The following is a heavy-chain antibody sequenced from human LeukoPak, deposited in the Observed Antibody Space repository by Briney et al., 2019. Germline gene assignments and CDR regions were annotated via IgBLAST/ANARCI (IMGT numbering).Heavy chain of an antibody. CDR2: INPSGGST. Sequence: GASVKVSCKASGYTFTSYYMHWVRQAPGQGLEWMGIINPSGGSTSYAQKFQGRVTMTRDTSTSTVYMELSSLRSEDTAVYYCAKDARSSWSPYYFDYWGQGTLVTVSS. D-gene: IGHD6-13*01. J-gene: IGHJ4*02. V-gene: IGHV1-46*01. CDR3: AKDARSSWSPYYFDY. CDR1: GYTFTSYY.